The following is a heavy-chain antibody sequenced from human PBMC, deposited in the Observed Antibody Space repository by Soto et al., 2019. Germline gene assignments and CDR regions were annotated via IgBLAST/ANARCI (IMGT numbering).Heavy chain of an antibody. CDR1: GYTFTSYY. CDR3: ARDYDFWSGYYDPTHYGMDV. V-gene: IGHV1-46*01. CDR2: INPSCGST. J-gene: IGHJ6*02. Sequence: GSVKVPCKASGYTFTSYYLHSVRQAPGQGREWMGIINPSCGSTSYAHKFQGRFTMTRDTATSTVYMELSSLRSEDTAVYHCARDYDFWSGYYDPTHYGMDVWGQGTTVTVSS. D-gene: IGHD3-3*01.